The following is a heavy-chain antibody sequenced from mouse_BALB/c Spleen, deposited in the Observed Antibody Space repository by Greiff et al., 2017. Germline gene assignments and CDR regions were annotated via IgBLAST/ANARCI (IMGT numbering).Heavy chain of an antibody. CDR2: INPSSGYT. D-gene: IGHD2-1*01. V-gene: IGHV1-4*01. CDR3: ARRENYYGNSYYAMDY. CDR1: GYTFTSYT. J-gene: IGHJ4*01. Sequence: VQRVESGAELARPGASVKMSCKASGYTFTSYTMHWVKQRPGQGLEWIGYINPSSGYTNYNQKFKDKATLTADKSSSTAYMQLSSLTSEDSAVYYCARRENYYGNSYYAMDYWGQGTSVTVSS.